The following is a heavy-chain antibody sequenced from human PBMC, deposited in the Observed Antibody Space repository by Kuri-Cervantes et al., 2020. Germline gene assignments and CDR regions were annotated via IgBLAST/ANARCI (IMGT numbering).Heavy chain of an antibody. CDR3: AKPPIFESSGFADAFDI. J-gene: IGHJ3*02. D-gene: IGHD3-22*01. CDR1: GFTFSSYG. V-gene: IGHV3-33*06. Sequence: GESLKISCAASGFTFSSYGMHWVRQAPVKGLEWVAVMWYDGSNKYYADSLKSRFTISRDNSTNTLYLQMNSLRTEDTAVYYFAKPPIFESSGFADAFDIWGQGTMVTVSS. CDR2: MWYDGSNK.